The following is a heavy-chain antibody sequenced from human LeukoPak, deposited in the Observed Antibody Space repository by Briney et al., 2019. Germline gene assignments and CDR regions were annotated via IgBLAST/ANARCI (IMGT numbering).Heavy chain of an antibody. CDR1: GGSLNTYS. Sequence: PSETLSLTCTVSGGSLNTYSWNWIRQPPGKGLEWIGYIFYSGSTSYNPSLKSRVTISVDTSKNQFSLKLSSVTAADTAVYYCARYASGPGAFDIWGEGTMVTVSS. J-gene: IGHJ3*02. CDR2: IFYSGST. CDR3: ARYASGPGAFDI. V-gene: IGHV4-59*01. D-gene: IGHD2-2*01.